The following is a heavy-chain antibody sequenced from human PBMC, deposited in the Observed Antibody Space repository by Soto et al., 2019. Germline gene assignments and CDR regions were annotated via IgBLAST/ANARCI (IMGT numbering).Heavy chain of an antibody. CDR2: ISHTGTT. Sequence: SETLSLTCAVSGDSISGSQWWSWVRLPPGKGLEWIGEISHTGTTNYNPSLKSRVTMSVDKPKNQFSLKLTSVTAADTAVYYCARVHVMVVAGSTFDYWGHGTLVT. V-gene: IGHV4-4*02. CDR3: ARVHVMVVAGSTFDY. J-gene: IGHJ4*01. D-gene: IGHD6-19*01. CDR1: GDSISGSQW.